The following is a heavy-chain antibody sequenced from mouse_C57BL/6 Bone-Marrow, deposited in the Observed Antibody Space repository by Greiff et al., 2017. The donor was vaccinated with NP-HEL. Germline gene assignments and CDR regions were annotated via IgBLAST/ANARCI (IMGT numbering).Heavy chain of an antibody. V-gene: IGHV1-4*01. Sequence: QVQLQQSGAELARPGASVKMSCKASGYTFTSYTMHWVKQRPGQGLEWIGYINPSSGYTKYNQKFKDKATLTADKSYSTAYMQLSSLTSEDSAVYYCARRGSYYDYDDEYYYAMDYWGQGTSVTVSS. CDR3: ARRGSYYDYDDEYYYAMDY. CDR1: GYTFTSYT. D-gene: IGHD2-4*01. J-gene: IGHJ4*01. CDR2: INPSSGYT.